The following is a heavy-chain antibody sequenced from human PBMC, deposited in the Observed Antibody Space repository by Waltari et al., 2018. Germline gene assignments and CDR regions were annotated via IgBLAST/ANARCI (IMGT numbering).Heavy chain of an antibody. CDR2: ASASGST. Sequence: QVHLKASGPALVKPSETLSLTCTVSGSSISVFFWSWIRQPAGKGLEWVGRASASGSTHYNPSLKSRITLATDTSRNQFSLTLTDVTAADTAMYYCVREKGGLGGWFDPWGQGIQVTVSS. D-gene: IGHD2-15*01. CDR1: GSSISVFF. V-gene: IGHV4-4*07. CDR3: VREKGGLGGWFDP. J-gene: IGHJ5*02.